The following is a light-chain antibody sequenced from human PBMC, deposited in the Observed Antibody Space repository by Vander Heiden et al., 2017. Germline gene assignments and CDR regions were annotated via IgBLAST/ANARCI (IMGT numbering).Light chain of an antibody. CDR3: QQSDTTPRT. CDR2: AAS. CDR1: QSISTY. J-gene: IGKJ1*01. V-gene: IGKV1-39*01. Sequence: DIQMTQSPSSLSASVGDRVTITCRASQSISTYVNWYQQKPGEAPNLLIYAASSLQGGVPSRFSGSGSGTDFTLTISRLQPEDFATYYCQQSDTTPRTFGQGTKVEIK.